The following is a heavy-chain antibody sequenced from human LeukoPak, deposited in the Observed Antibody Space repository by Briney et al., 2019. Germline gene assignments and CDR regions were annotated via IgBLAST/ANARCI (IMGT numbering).Heavy chain of an antibody. J-gene: IGHJ4*02. CDR3: ARLIGSFGGSAY. CDR1: GFTFSSFS. D-gene: IGHD1-26*01. CDR2: ITSSSSST. V-gene: IGHV3-48*04. Sequence: PGGSLRLSCAASGFTFSSFSMNWVRQAPGKGLEWISYITSSSSSTYYADSVKGRFTISRDNAKNSLYLQMNSLRAEDTAVYYCARLIGSFGGSAYWGQGTLVTVSS.